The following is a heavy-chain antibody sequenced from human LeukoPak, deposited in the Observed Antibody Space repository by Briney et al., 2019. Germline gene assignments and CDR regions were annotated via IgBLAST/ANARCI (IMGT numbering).Heavy chain of an antibody. Sequence: ASVKVSCKPSGYTFTSYCMHWVRQAPGQGLEWMGIINPSGGSTSYAQKFQGRVTMTRDTSTSTVYMELSSLRSEDTAVYYCARLTGYYDRRDAFDIWGQGTMVTVSS. D-gene: IGHD3-22*01. J-gene: IGHJ3*02. V-gene: IGHV1-46*01. CDR2: INPSGGST. CDR1: GYTFTSYC. CDR3: ARLTGYYDRRDAFDI.